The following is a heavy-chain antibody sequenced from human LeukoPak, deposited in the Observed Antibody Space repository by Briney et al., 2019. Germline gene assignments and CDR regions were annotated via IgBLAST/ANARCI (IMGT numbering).Heavy chain of an antibody. Sequence: PGGSLRLSCAASGFTVSSNYMSWVRQAPGKGLEWVAVIWYDGSNKYYADSVKGRFTISRDNSKNTLYLQMNSLRAEDTAVYYCAREDDFWSGYYKGLPQPPAGMDVWGQGTTVTVSS. J-gene: IGHJ6*02. D-gene: IGHD3-3*01. CDR1: GFTVSSNY. CDR3: AREDDFWSGYYKGLPQPPAGMDV. V-gene: IGHV3-33*08. CDR2: IWYDGSNK.